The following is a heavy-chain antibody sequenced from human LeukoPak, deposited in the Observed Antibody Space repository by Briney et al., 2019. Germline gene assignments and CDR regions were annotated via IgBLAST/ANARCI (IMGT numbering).Heavy chain of an antibody. D-gene: IGHD5-24*01. CDR2: ISSSGSTI. CDR1: GFTFSSYE. V-gene: IGHV3-48*03. Sequence: PGGSLRLSCAASGFTFSSYEMNWARQAPGKGLEWVLYISSSGSTIYYADSVKGRFTISSDNAKNSLYLQMNSLRAEDTAVYYCARDVRRWLQFDYWGQGTLVTVSS. CDR3: ARDVRRWLQFDY. J-gene: IGHJ4*02.